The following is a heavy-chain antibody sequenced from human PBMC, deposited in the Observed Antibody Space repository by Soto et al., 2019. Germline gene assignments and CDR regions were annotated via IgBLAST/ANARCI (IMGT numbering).Heavy chain of an antibody. J-gene: IGHJ6*02. CDR3: ARETLMSGIAALDGMDV. CDR2: ISYDGSNK. D-gene: IGHD6-6*01. CDR1: GFTFSSYA. Sequence: GGSLRLSCAASGFTFSSYAMHWVRQAPGKGLEWVAVISYDGSNKYYADSVKGRFTISRDNSKNTLYLQMNSLRAEDTAVYYCARETLMSGIAALDGMDVWGQGTTVTVSS. V-gene: IGHV3-30-3*01.